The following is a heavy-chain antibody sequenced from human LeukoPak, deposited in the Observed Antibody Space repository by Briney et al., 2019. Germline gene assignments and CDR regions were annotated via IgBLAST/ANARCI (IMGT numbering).Heavy chain of an antibody. Sequence: GGSLRLSCAASGFTYSSYAMHWVRQAPGKGLGYVSAISSNGGSTYYADSVKGRFTISRDNSKNTLYLQMGSLRAEDMAVYYCARGGGNAFDIWGQGTMVTVSS. V-gene: IGHV3-64*02. CDR3: ARGGGNAFDI. D-gene: IGHD1-26*01. J-gene: IGHJ3*02. CDR2: ISSNGGST. CDR1: GFTYSSYA.